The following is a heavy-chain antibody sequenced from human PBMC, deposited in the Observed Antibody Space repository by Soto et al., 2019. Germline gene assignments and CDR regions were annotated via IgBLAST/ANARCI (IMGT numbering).Heavy chain of an antibody. CDR2: ISERGDST. J-gene: IGHJ3*02. CDR1: GFIFGNYM. D-gene: IGHD2-15*01. CDR3: APHVYCSGGSCHYDAFDI. V-gene: IGHV3-23*01. Sequence: EVQLLESGGGLVQPGESLRLSCAVSGFIFGNYMMTWVRQAPGKGLEWVSTISERGDSTYYADSVKGRFTISRDSSKNTLYLQMDSLGAEDTAVYYCAPHVYCSGGSCHYDAFDIRGQGTIVTVSS.